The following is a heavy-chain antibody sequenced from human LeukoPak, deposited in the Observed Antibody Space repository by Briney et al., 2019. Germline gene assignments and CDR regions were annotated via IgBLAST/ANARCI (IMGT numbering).Heavy chain of an antibody. V-gene: IGHV1-69*04. D-gene: IGHD3-22*01. CDR1: GGTFSSYA. Sequence: SVKVSCKASGGTFSSYAISWVRQAPGQGLEWMGRIIPILGIANYAQKFQGRVTITADKSTSTAYMELSSLRSEDTAVYYCARDLKYYASPPDAFDIWGQGTMVTVSS. CDR3: ARDLKYYASPPDAFDI. CDR2: IIPILGIA. J-gene: IGHJ3*02.